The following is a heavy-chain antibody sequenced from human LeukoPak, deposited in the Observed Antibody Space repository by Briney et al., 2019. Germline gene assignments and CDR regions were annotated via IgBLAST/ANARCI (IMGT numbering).Heavy chain of an antibody. Sequence: GGSLRLSCAASGFTVSSNYMSWVRQAPGKGLEWVSVIYSGGSTYYADSVKGRFTISRDNAKNSLYLQMNSLRVEDTAVYYCAREVTITGTPGGFDYWGQGTLVTVSS. CDR2: IYSGGST. CDR3: AREVTITGTPGGFDY. V-gene: IGHV3-53*01. D-gene: IGHD1-20*01. J-gene: IGHJ4*02. CDR1: GFTVSSNY.